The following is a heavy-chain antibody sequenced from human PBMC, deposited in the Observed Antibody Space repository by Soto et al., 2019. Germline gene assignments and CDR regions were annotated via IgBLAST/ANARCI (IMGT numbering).Heavy chain of an antibody. CDR2: ISSGGGTA. D-gene: IGHD4-17*01. J-gene: IGHJ6*03. V-gene: IGHV3-11*01. CDR1: AFTFSDYY. CDR3: ARAPETTEPWEYFHYYMDV. Sequence: QVQLVESGGGFVKPGGSLRLSCAASAFTFSDYYMSWIRQAPGKGLEWVSYISSGGGTAYYADSVKGRFTISRDNAKNSLFLQMNSLRGEDTAVYYCARAPETTEPWEYFHYYMDVWGKGTTVTVSS.